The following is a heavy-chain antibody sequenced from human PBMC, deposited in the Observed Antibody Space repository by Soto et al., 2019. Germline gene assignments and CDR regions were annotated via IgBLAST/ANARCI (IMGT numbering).Heavy chain of an antibody. CDR2: IKTDGSAT. J-gene: IGHJ6*03. D-gene: IGHD2-15*01. CDR3: ARYCSGGSCYTNTDHHYHMDV. CDR1: GFTFTTYW. V-gene: IGHV3-74*01. Sequence: GGSLRLSCAASGFTFTTYWMHWVRQAPGEGLVWVSRIKTDGSATSYADSVKGRFTISRDTSENTVHLQMDSLRAEDTAVYYCARYCSGGSCYTNTDHHYHMDVWGKGTTVTVSS.